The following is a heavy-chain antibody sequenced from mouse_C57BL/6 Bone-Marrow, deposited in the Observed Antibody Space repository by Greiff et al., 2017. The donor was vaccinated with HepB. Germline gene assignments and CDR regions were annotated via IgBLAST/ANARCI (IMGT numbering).Heavy chain of an antibody. V-gene: IGHV1-63*01. D-gene: IGHD2-1*01. CDR2: IYPGGGYT. CDR1: GYTFTNYW. J-gene: IGHJ3*01. CDR3: ARGGIYYGIPFAY. Sequence: VMLVESGAELVRPGTSVKMSCKASGYTFTNYWIGWAKQRPGHGLEWIGDIYPGGGYTNYNEKFKGKATLTADKSSSTAYMQFSSLTSEDSAIYYCARGGIYYGIPFAYWGQGTLVTVSA.